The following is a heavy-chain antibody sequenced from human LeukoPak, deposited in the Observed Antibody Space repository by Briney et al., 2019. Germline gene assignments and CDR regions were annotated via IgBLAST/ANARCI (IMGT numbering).Heavy chain of an antibody. CDR2: IYTSGST. CDR1: GGSISSGSYY. V-gene: IGHV4-61*02. J-gene: IGHJ5*02. CDR3: ARAGFKVAYCSGGSCQNWFDP. D-gene: IGHD2-15*01. Sequence: PSQTLSLTCTVSGGSISSGSYYWSWIRQPAGKGLEWIGRIYTSGSTNYNPSLKSRVTISVDTSKNQFSLKLSSVTAADTAVYYCARAGFKVAYCSGGSCQNWFDPWGQGTLITVSS.